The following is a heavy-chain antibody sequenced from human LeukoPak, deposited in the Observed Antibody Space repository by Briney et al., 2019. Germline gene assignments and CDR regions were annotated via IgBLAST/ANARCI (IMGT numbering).Heavy chain of an antibody. Sequence: SVKVSCKASGGTFSSYAISWVRQAPGQGLEWTGGTIPIFGTANYAQKFQGRVTITADESTSTAYMELSSLRSEDTAVYYCASGLYDFWSGLENWFDPWGQGTLVTVSS. CDR3: ASGLYDFWSGLENWFDP. CDR1: GGTFSSYA. V-gene: IGHV1-69*13. J-gene: IGHJ5*02. D-gene: IGHD3-3*01. CDR2: TIPIFGTA.